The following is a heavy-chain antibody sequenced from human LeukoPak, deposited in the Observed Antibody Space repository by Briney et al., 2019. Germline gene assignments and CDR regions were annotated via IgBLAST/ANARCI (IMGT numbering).Heavy chain of an antibody. V-gene: IGHV4-34*01. D-gene: IGHD2-21*01. CDR1: GGSFSGYY. J-gene: IGHJ5*01. Sequence: SETLSLTCAVYGGSFSGYYWSWIRQPPGRGLEWIGEINHSGGTNYNPSLKSRVTVSVDASKNQFSLKVRSLTAADTAVYYCARASDFHNWFDSWGQGTLVTVSS. CDR2: INHSGGT. CDR3: ARASDFHNWFDS.